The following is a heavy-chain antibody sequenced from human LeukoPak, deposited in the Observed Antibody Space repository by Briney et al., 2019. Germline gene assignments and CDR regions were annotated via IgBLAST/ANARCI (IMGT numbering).Heavy chain of an antibody. CDR3: ARAGDSSTYYQYYFDY. Sequence: GGSLRLSCAASGFTFSSYEMNWVRQAPGKGLEWVSYISSSGSTIYYADSVKGRFTISRDNAKNSLYLQMNSLRAEDTAVYYCARAGDSSTYYQYYFDYWGQGTLVTVSS. D-gene: IGHD3-22*01. CDR1: GFTFSSYE. CDR2: ISSSGSTI. J-gene: IGHJ4*02. V-gene: IGHV3-48*03.